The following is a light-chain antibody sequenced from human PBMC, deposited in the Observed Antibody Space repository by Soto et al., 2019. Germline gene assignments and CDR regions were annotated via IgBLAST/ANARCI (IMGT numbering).Light chain of an antibody. V-gene: IGKV3-15*01. CDR2: GAS. CDR3: QQYGSSPKT. Sequence: ELVMTQSPATLSVSPGERATLSCRASESVSTNLAWYQQRPGQAPRLVIYGASTRATGIPARFSGSGSAADFTLTISRLEPEDFAVYYCQQYGSSPKTFGQGTKVDIK. CDR1: ESVSTN. J-gene: IGKJ1*01.